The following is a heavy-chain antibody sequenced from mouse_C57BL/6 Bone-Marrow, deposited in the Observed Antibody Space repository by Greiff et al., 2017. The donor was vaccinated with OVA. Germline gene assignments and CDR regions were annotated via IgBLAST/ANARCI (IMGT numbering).Heavy chain of an antibody. CDR2: IHPNSGST. CDR1: GYTFTSYW. D-gene: IGHD4-1*01. J-gene: IGHJ3*01. Sequence: QVQLKQPGAELVKPGASVKLSCKASGYTFTSYWMHWVKQRPGQGLEWIGMIHPNSGSTNYNEKFKSKATLTVDKSSSTAYMQLSSLTSEDSAVYYCARGTGTRFAYWGQGTLVTVSA. CDR3: ARGTGTRFAY. V-gene: IGHV1-64*01.